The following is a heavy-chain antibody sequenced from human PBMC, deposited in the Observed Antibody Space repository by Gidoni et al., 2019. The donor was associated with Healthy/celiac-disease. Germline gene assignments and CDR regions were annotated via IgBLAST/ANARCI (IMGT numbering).Heavy chain of an antibody. J-gene: IGHJ4*02. CDR3: ARGATHFHDYGDY. D-gene: IGHD1-26*01. CDR2: IWYDGSNK. CDR1: GFTFSSYG. V-gene: IGHV3-33*01. Sequence: QVQQVESGGGVVQPGRSLRLSCAASGFTFSSYGMHWVRQAPGKGLEWVAVIWYDGSNKYYADSVKGRFTISRDNSKNTLYLQMNSLRAEDTAVYYCARGATHFHDYGDYWGQGTLVTVSS.